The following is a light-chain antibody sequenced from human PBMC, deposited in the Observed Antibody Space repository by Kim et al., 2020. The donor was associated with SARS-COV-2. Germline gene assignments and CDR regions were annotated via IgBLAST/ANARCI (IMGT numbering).Light chain of an antibody. Sequence: SYELTQPPSVSVAPGKTARITCGGNNIGSKSVHWYQQKPGQAPVLVIYYDSDRPSGIPERFSGSISGNTATLTISRVEAGDEADYYCQVWDSSRIGVFGGGTQLNVL. CDR3: QVWDSSRIGV. CDR2: YDS. CDR1: NIGSKS. J-gene: IGLJ3*02. V-gene: IGLV3-21*04.